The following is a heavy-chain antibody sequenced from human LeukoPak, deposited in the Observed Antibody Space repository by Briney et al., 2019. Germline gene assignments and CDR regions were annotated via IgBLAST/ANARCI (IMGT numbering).Heavy chain of an antibody. J-gene: IGHJ5*02. CDR1: GGSISTYY. CDR2: IFYTGST. V-gene: IGHV4-59*08. CDR3: ARGGYYGSGSRPQTNWFDP. Sequence: SETLSLTCSVSGGSISTYYWSWIRQPPGKGLEWIGYIFYTGSTNYNPSLKSRVTISVDTSKNQFSLKLSSVTAADTAVYYCARGGYYGSGSRPQTNWFDPWGQGTLVTVSS. D-gene: IGHD3-10*01.